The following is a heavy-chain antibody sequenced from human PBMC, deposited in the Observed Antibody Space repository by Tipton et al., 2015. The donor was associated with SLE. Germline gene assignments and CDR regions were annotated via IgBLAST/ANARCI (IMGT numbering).Heavy chain of an antibody. D-gene: IGHD4-17*01. CDR2: IKEDGSDK. V-gene: IGHV3-7*01. CDR3: ARGLFSDYGIDS. Sequence: SLRLSCSASGFSFSTYWMTWVRQAPGKGLESVANIKEDGSDKLYVDSVKGRFTISRDNAKNSFYLQMNSLRAEDTAMYYCARGLFSDYGIDSWGQGTLVTVSS. J-gene: IGHJ4*02. CDR1: GFSFSTYW.